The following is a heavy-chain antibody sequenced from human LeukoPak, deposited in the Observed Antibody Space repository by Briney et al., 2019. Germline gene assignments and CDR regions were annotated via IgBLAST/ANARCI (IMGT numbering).Heavy chain of an antibody. J-gene: IGHJ5*02. CDR1: GGSISSGGYS. CDR2: IYHSGST. V-gene: IGHV4-30-2*01. Sequence: SQTLSLTCAVSGGSISSGGYSWSWIRQPPGKGLEWIGYIYHSGSTYDNPSLKSRVTISVDRSKNQFSLKLSSVTAADAAVYYCARVIDDWFDPWGQGTLVTVSS. D-gene: IGHD2-21*01. CDR3: ARVIDDWFDP.